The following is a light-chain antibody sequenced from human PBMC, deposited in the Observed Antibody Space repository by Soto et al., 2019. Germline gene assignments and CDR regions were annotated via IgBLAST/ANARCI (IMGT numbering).Light chain of an antibody. J-gene: IGLJ1*01. CDR1: SSNIGNNY. Sequence: QSVLTQPPSVSAAPGQKVTISCSGSSSNIGNNYVSWYQQLPGTAPKLLIYGNDKRPSGIPDRFSGSKSGTSAALGITGLQTGDDADYYCGTWDNSLGVLYVFGTGTNVTVL. CDR2: GND. CDR3: GTWDNSLGVLYV. V-gene: IGLV1-51*02.